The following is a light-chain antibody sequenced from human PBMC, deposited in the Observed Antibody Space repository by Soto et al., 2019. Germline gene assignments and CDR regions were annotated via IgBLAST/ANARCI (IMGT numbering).Light chain of an antibody. V-gene: IGKV3D-20*02. CDR3: QQRSSWPRIT. CDR2: GAS. CDR1: HSVSSSY. J-gene: IGKJ5*01. Sequence: EIVLTQSPGTLSLSPGERATLSCRASHSVSSSYLAWYQQKPGQAPRLLIYGASSRATGIPDRFSGSGSGTDFTLTISRLEPEDFALYYCQQRSSWPRITFGQGTRLEIK.